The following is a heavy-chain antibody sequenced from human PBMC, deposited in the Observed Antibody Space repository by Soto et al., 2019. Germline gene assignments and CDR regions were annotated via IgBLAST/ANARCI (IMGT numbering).Heavy chain of an antibody. J-gene: IGHJ4*02. V-gene: IGHV3-30*18. CDR2: KSYDGSNE. CDR3: AKDTYYYDSTGYYIFDY. CDR1: GFTCSTYG. Sequence: GGALRLSCAASGFTCSTYGMHWVRQAPGKGLEWVAIKSYDGSNEYYADSVKGRFTISRDNSKNTLYLQMNSLRAEDTAVYYCAKDTYYYDSTGYYIFDYWGQGTLVTVSS. D-gene: IGHD3-22*01.